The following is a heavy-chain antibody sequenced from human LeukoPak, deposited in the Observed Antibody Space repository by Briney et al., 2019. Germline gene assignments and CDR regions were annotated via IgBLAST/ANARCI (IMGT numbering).Heavy chain of an antibody. J-gene: IGHJ4*02. CDR2: ISYDGSNK. Sequence: PGRSLRLSCAASGFTFSSFGMHWVRQAPGKGLEWVAVISYDGSNKYYADSVKGRFTISRDNSKNTLYLQMNSLRAEDTAVYYCAKMHDILTGYFSFDYWGQGTLVTVSS. V-gene: IGHV3-30*18. CDR3: AKMHDILTGYFSFDY. CDR1: GFTFSSFG. D-gene: IGHD3-9*01.